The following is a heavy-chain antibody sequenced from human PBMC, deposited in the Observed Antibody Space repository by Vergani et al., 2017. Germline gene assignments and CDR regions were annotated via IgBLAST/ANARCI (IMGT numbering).Heavy chain of an antibody. CDR1: GFTFSSYS. CDR3: ARDVRSGYSSGLDY. D-gene: IGHD3-22*01. V-gene: IGHV3-21*01. J-gene: IGHJ4*02. CDR2: ISSSSSYI. Sequence: EVQLVESGGGLVKPGGSLRLSCAASGFTFSSYSMNWVRQAPGKGLEWVSSISSSSSYIYYADSVKGRFTISRDNAKNSLYMQMNSLRAEDTAVYYGARDVRSGYSSGLDYWGQGTLVTVSS.